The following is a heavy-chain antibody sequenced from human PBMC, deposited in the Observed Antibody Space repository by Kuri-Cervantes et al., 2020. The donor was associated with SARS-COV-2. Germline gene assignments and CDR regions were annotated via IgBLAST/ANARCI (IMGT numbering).Heavy chain of an antibody. V-gene: IGHV4-59*12. D-gene: IGHD3-3*01. CDR3: ATARGDLRFLEWLLPLDV. CDR2: IYYSGST. CDR1: GGSISSYY. Sequence: SETLSLTCTVSGGSISSYYWSWIRQPPGKGLEWIGYIYYSGSTNYNPSLKSRVTISVDTSKNQFTLKLSSVTAADTAVYYCATARGDLRFLEWLLPLDVWGQGTTVTVSS. J-gene: IGHJ6*02.